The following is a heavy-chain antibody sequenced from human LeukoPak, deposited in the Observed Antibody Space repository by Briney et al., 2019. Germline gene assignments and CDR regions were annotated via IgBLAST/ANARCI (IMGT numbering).Heavy chain of an antibody. D-gene: IGHD2-2*01. CDR3: ARDYCSSTSCLFDY. V-gene: IGHV3-33*08. J-gene: IGHJ4*02. CDR1: GFTLRNHG. CDR2: IWNDGTNK. Sequence: GALRLFCASPGFTLRNHGLPWVRQAPGKGLEWGGGIWNDGTNKYYADSVKGRFTISRDNSKNTLYLQMNSLRAEDTAVYYCARDYCSSTSCLFDYWGQGTLVTVSS.